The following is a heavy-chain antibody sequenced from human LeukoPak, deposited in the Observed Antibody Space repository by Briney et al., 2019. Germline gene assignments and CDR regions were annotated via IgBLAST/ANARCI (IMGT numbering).Heavy chain of an antibody. J-gene: IGHJ4*02. Sequence: SETLSLTCTVSGGSISNYYWSWIRQPPGKGLEWIGYIYYSGSTTYNPSLKSRVTISVDTSKNQFSLKLSSVTAADTAVYYCARGHDITMVRGVEFDYWGQGTLVTVSS. CDR2: IYYSGST. CDR3: ARGHDITMVRGVEFDY. D-gene: IGHD3-10*01. V-gene: IGHV4-59*01. CDR1: GGSISNYY.